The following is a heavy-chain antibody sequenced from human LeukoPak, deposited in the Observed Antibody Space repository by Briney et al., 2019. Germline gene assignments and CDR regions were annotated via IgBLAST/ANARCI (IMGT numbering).Heavy chain of an antibody. Sequence: ASVTLSCKASGYTFTSYGISWVRQPPGQGLEWMGWISAYNGNTNYAQKLQGRVTMTTDTSTTTAYMELRSLRPDDTAVYYCARDSASRVVGADDYWGQGTLVTVSS. D-gene: IGHD2-15*01. CDR1: GYTFTSYG. J-gene: IGHJ4*02. CDR3: ARDSASRVVGADDY. CDR2: ISAYNGNT. V-gene: IGHV1-18*01.